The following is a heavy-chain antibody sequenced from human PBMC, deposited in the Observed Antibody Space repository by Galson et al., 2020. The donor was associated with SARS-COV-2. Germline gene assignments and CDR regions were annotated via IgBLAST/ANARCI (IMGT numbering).Heavy chain of an antibody. V-gene: IGHV4-39*01. Sequence: SETLSLTCTVSGDYISTISYYWGWIRQPPGKGLEWIGSIYYSGSTYYSPSLKSRVTIPVDTSKNQFSLKLSSVTAADTAVYYCARHLSSHDYGTGVGYWGQGILVTVSS. CDR1: GDYISTISYY. J-gene: IGHJ4*02. CDR2: IYYSGST. CDR3: ARHLSSHDYGTGVGY. D-gene: IGHD4-17*01.